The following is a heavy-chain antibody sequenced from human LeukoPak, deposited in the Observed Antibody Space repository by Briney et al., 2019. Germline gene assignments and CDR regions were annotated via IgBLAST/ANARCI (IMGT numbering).Heavy chain of an antibody. CDR3: ASDDHPNPKMYSLKDGANAFDI. V-gene: IGHV4-59*12. CDR1: GGSISSYY. J-gene: IGHJ3*02. Sequence: SETLSLTCTVSGGSISSYYWSWIRQPPGKGLEWIGYIYYSGSTDYNPSLKSRVTMSVDTSQSPFPLKLSSVTAADTAVYYCASDDHPNPKMYSLKDGANAFDIWGQGTMVTVSS. CDR2: IYYSGST. D-gene: IGHD6-13*01.